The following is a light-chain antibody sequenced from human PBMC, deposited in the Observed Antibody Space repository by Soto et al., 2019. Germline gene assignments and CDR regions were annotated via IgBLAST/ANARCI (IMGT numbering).Light chain of an antibody. J-gene: IGKJ1*01. CDR2: GAS. CDR3: QQSYSSPPT. V-gene: IGKV3-20*01. Sequence: EIVLTQSPGTLSLSPGEIATLSCRASQSVSSNYLAWYQQKPGQAPRMLIYGASSRATGIPDRFSGSGSGTDFTLTISRLEPEDFATYYCQQSYSSPPTFGQGTKVDIK. CDR1: QSVSSNY.